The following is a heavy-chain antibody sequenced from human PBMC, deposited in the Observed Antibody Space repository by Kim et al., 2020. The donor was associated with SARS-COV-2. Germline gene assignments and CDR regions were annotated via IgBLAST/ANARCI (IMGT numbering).Heavy chain of an antibody. Sequence: SETLSLTCTVSGGSISSYYWSWIRQPPGKGLEWIGYIYYSGSTNYNPSLKSRVTISVDTSKNQFSLKLSSVTAADTAVYYCAREKRFLELGDYYYYMDVWGKGTTVTVSS. CDR1: GGSISSYY. CDR2: IYYSGST. D-gene: IGHD3-3*01. V-gene: IGHV4-59*01. CDR3: AREKRFLELGDYYYYMDV. J-gene: IGHJ6*03.